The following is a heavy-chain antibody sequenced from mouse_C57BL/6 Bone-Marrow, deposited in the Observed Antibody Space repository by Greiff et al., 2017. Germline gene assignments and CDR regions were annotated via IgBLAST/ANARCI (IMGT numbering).Heavy chain of an antibody. D-gene: IGHD1-1*01. J-gene: IGHJ4*01. Sequence: QVQLKQSGPELVKPGASVKISCKASGYAFSSSWMNWVKQRPGKGLEWIGRIYPGDGDTNYNGKFKGKATLTADKSSSTAYMQLSSLTSEDSAVYFCEGTVVGPFYAMDYWGQGTSVTVSS. CDR3: EGTVVGPFYAMDY. V-gene: IGHV1-82*01. CDR2: IYPGDGDT. CDR1: GYAFSSSW.